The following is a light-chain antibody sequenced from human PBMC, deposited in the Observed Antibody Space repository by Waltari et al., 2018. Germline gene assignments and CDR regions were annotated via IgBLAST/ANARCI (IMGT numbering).Light chain of an antibody. CDR1: SSTIGRNG. CDR3: SVWDASVNGVI. V-gene: IGLV1-36*01. J-gene: IGLJ2*01. Sequence: QSVLTQPPSVSEAPRQRVTISCSGSSSTIGRNGVNWYQQVPGKAPKLLIYFDDLLPSGVSDRFSASKSGTSASLAISGLQSDDEADYYCSVWDASVNGVIFGGGTRLTVL. CDR2: FDD.